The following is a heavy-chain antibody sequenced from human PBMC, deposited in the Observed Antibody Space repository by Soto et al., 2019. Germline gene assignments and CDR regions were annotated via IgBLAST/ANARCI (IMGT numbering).Heavy chain of an antibody. CDR1: GDSVSSNSAA. J-gene: IGHJ5*02. Sequence: PSQTLSLTCAIYGDSVSSNSAAWNWIRQSPSRGLEWLGRTYYRSKWYNDYAVSVKSRITINPDTSKNQFSLQLNSVTPEDTAVYYCARVAAAYGSGSYYNGADWFDPWGQGTLVTVSS. CDR2: TYYRSKWYN. CDR3: ARVAAAYGSGSYYNGADWFDP. D-gene: IGHD3-10*01. V-gene: IGHV6-1*01.